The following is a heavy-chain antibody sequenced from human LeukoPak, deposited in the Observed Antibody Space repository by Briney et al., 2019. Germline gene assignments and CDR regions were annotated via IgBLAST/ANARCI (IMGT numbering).Heavy chain of an antibody. V-gene: IGHV1-18*01. Sequence: GASVKVSCKASGYTFTSYGISWVRQAPGQGLEWMGWISAYNGNTNYAQKLQGRVTMTTDTSTSTAYMELRSLRSDDTAVYYCARVLGVTDGGYYFDYWGQGTLVTVSS. CDR2: ISAYNGNT. CDR3: ARVLGVTDGGYYFDY. CDR1: GYTFTSYG. J-gene: IGHJ4*02. D-gene: IGHD3-16*01.